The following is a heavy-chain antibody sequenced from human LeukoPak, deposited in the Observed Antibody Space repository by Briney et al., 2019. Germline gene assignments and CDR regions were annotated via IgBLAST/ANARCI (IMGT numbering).Heavy chain of an antibody. V-gene: IGHV1-18*01. D-gene: IGHD3-10*01. CDR1: GYTFSNYD. Sequence: ASVKVSCKASGYTFSNYDISWVRQAPGQGLEWMGWISVYNGNTKYSQKLQDRVTMTTDTSTATAYMELRSLRSDDTAVYYCARRGDSGSYQDYWGQGTLVTVSS. CDR3: ARRGDSGSYQDY. J-gene: IGHJ4*02. CDR2: ISVYNGNT.